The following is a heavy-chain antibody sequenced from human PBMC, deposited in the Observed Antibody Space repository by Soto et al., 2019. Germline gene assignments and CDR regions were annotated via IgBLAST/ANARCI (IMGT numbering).Heavy chain of an antibody. CDR3: AACLGGYHADYYYYGMDV. D-gene: IGHD3-22*01. V-gene: IGHV1-58*01. CDR1: RSTFTSDA. J-gene: IGHJ6*02. Sequence: ASVKVSCKAPRSTFTSDALHWVRQAPGQRLEWIGWIVVGSGNTNYAQKFQERVTITRDMSTSTAYMELSSLRSEDTAVYYCAACLGGYHADYYYYGMDVWGQGTTVTVSS. CDR2: IVVGSGNT.